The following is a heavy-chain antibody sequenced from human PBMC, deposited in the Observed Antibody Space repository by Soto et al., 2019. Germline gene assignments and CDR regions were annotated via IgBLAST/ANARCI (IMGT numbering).Heavy chain of an antibody. Sequence: SSETLSLTCAVSGGSISSGGYSWSWIRQPPGKGLEWIGYIYQSGSTYYNPSLKSRVTISVDWSKNQFALELSSVTAADTAVYYCARESRSSRYDSSGYSQFWFFDLWGRGTLVTVSS. CDR1: GGSISSGGYS. J-gene: IGHJ2*01. D-gene: IGHD3-22*01. CDR2: IYQSGST. V-gene: IGHV4-30-2*01. CDR3: ARESRSSRYDSSGYSQFWFFDL.